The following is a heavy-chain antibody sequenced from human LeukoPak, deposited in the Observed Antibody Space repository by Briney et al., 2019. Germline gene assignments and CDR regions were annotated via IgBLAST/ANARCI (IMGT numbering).Heavy chain of an antibody. D-gene: IGHD3-3*01. J-gene: IGHJ5*02. Sequence: PGGSLRLSCAASGFTVSSNYMSWVRQAPGKGLEWVSGISWNSGSIGYADSVKGRFTISRDNAKNSLYLQMNSLRAEDTALYYCAKDASPFWSGYYTPWGQGTLVTVSS. V-gene: IGHV3-9*01. CDR1: GFTVSSNY. CDR3: AKDASPFWSGYYTP. CDR2: ISWNSGSI.